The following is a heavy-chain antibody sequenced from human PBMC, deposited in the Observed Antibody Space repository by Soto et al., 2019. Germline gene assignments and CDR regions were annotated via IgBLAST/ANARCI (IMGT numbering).Heavy chain of an antibody. Sequence: GGSLRLSCAASGFTVSSNYMSWVRQAPGKGLEWVSVIYSGGSTYYADSVKGRFTISRDNSKNTLYLQMNSLRAEDTAVYYCAIGSRSYYYYGMDVWGQGTTVTVSS. J-gene: IGHJ6*02. CDR2: IYSGGST. V-gene: IGHV3-53*01. CDR3: AIGSRSYYYYGMDV. CDR1: GFTVSSNY.